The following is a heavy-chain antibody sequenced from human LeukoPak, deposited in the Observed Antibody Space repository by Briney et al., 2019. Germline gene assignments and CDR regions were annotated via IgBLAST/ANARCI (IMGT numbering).Heavy chain of an antibody. J-gene: IGHJ6*03. CDR1: GGSISSSSYY. CDR3: ARDEGSSGWYGIHYMDV. V-gene: IGHV3-66*01. D-gene: IGHD6-19*01. Sequence: ETLSLTCTVSGGSISSSSYYWGWIRQAPGKGLEWVSVIYSGGRTYYADAVKGRFTISRDNSKNTLYLQMNSLRAEDTAVYYWARDEGSSGWYGIHYMDVWGKGTTVTTSS. CDR2: IYSGGRT.